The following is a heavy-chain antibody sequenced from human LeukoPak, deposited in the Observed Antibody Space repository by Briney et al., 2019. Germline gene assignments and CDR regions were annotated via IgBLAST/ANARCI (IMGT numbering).Heavy chain of an antibody. CDR1: GFTFDDYA. CDR3: AKGNRDSSGFYYYYGMDV. J-gene: IGHJ6*02. D-gene: IGHD3-22*01. Sequence: PGGSLRLSCAASGFTFDDYAMFWVRQAPGKGLEWVSGISWNSKNIGYAASVKGRFTISRDNAKNSLYLQMNSLRAEDTAFYYCAKGNRDSSGFYYYYGMDVWGQGSLVTVSS. CDR2: ISWNSKNI. V-gene: IGHV3-9*01.